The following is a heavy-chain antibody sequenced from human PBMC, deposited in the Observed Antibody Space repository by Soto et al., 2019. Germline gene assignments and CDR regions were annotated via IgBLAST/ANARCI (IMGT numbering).Heavy chain of an antibody. J-gene: IGHJ4*02. V-gene: IGHV4-34*01. CDR2: INHSGST. CDR3: ARGSTTEKVDS. Sequence: PSETLSLTCAVYGGSFSGYYWSWIRQPPGKGLEWIGEINHSGSTNYNPSLKSRVTISVDTSKNQFSLKLSSVTAADTAMYYCARGSTTEKVDSWGQGILVTVSS. CDR1: GGSFSGYY.